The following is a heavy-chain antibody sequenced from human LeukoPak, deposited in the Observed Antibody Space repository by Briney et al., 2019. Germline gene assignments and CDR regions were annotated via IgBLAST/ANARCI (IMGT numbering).Heavy chain of an antibody. J-gene: IGHJ4*02. Sequence: GGSLRLSCVASEFTFGSYWMSWVRQAPGKGLEWVANIKQDGSEKNYVDSVKGRFTISRDNAKNSLYLQMNSLRDEDTAVYYCARDLAASAGEGFTDYWGQGTLVTVSS. CDR1: EFTFGSYW. CDR2: IKQDGSEK. V-gene: IGHV3-7*01. CDR3: ARDLAASAGEGFTDY.